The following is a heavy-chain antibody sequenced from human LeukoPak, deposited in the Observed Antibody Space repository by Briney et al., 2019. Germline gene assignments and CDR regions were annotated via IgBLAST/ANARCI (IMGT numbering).Heavy chain of an antibody. CDR2: MHANTGDT. Sequence: ASVKVSCKASGYTFTDNYIHWVRQAPGHGLECMGWMHANTGDTVHVQKFQGRVTFTRDTSISTAYMELHRLGSDDTAVYYCVRDLTNPASGDYWGQGTLVTVSS. J-gene: IGHJ4*02. CDR1: GYTFTDNY. V-gene: IGHV1-2*02. CDR3: VRDLTNPASGDY. D-gene: IGHD1-14*01.